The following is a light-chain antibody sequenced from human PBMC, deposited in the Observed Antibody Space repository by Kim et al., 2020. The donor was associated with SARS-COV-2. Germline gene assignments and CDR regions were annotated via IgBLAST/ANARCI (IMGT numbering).Light chain of an antibody. CDR1: KLGDKY. Sequence: VAPGQTASITCSGDKLGDKYACWYQQKPGQSPVMVIYQDSKGPSGIPERFSGSNSGNTATLTISGTQAMDEADYYCQAWDSTTAVFGGGTQLTVL. J-gene: IGLJ3*02. CDR3: QAWDSTTAV. CDR2: QDS. V-gene: IGLV3-1*01.